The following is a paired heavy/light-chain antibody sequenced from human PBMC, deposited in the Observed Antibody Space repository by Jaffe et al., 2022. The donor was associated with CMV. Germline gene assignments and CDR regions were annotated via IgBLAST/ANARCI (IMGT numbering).Light chain of an antibody. J-gene: IGLJ3*02. CDR2: EVN. CDR1: TSDVGTYNL. V-gene: IGLV2-23*02. CDR3: CSCAGSATLPYWV. Sequence: QSALTQPASVSGSPGQSITISCTGTTSDVGTYNLVSWYQQHPGKAPKLIIYEVNKRPSGISNRFSGSKSGNTASLTISGLQAEDEADYYCCSCAGSATLPYWVFGGGTKLTVL.
Heavy chain of an antibody. CDR1: RYTFTNYA. CDR2: INTDNGNT. CDR3: ARRQGLDGFDP. Sequence: QAQLMQSGAEMKKPGASVKVSCKASRYTFTNYALQWVRQAPGQRLEWMGWINTDNGNTKYSQKFQGRVTITRDTSASTVYMELSSLRSEDTAIYYCARRQGLDGFDPWGQGTLVTVSS. V-gene: IGHV1-3*04. J-gene: IGHJ5*02.